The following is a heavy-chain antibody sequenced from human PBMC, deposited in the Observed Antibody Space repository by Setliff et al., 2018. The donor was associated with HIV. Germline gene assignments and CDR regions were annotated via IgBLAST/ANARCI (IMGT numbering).Heavy chain of an antibody. D-gene: IGHD6-19*01. CDR2: INHRGSTNHRGST. Sequence: PGGSLRLSCAASTFSVSEYAMSWIRQPPGKGLEWIGEINHRGSTNHRGSTNYNPSLKSRVTLSVDTSKNQFSLNLSSVTAADTAVYYCARGGYSSGWYGTFDIWGQGTMVTVSS. CDR1: TFSVSEYA. V-gene: IGHV4-34*01. CDR3: ARGGYSSGWYGTFDI. J-gene: IGHJ3*02.